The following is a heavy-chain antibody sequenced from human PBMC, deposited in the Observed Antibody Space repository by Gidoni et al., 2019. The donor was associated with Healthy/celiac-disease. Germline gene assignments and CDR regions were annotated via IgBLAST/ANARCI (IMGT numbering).Heavy chain of an antibody. J-gene: IGHJ5*02. V-gene: IGHV3-23*01. D-gene: IGHD3-10*01. CDR2: ISGSVGST. CDR1: ELTICSYA. CDR3: AKSSTTMVRGVISNWFDP. Sequence: VQLLESGGGLVQPGGYLRLSCASSELTICSYAMSWVRQAPGKGLEWVSAISGSVGSTYYADSVKGGFTISRDNSKNTLYLQMNSLRAEDTAVYYCAKSSTTMVRGVISNWFDPWGQGTLVTVCS.